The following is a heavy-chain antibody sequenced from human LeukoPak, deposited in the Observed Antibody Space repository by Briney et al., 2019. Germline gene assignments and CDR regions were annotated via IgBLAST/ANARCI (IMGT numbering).Heavy chain of an antibody. J-gene: IGHJ3*02. CDR2: ISSSGSIT. Sequence: GGSLRLSCVASGFTLSSHNINWVRQAPGKGLEWVSHISSSGSITYYGDSVKGRITISRDNAKNSVSLYMNSLRAEDSAVFYCARPGITAFDIWGQGTMVTVSS. D-gene: IGHD3-10*01. V-gene: IGHV3-48*01. CDR1: GFTLSSHN. CDR3: ARPGITAFDI.